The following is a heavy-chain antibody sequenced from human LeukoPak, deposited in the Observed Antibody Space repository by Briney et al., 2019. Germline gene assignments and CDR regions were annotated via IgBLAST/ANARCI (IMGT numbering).Heavy chain of an antibody. CDR1: GFTFDDYA. CDR2: ISWNSDNI. CDR3: AKPYYDFWSGYLQ. V-gene: IGHV3-9*01. Sequence: PGGSLRLSCAASGFTFDDYAMHWVRQAPGKGLEWVSGISWNSDNIGYADSVKGRFTISRDNAKNSLYLQMNSLRAEDTALYYCAKPYYDFWSGYLQWGQGTLVTASS. D-gene: IGHD3-3*01. J-gene: IGHJ4*02.